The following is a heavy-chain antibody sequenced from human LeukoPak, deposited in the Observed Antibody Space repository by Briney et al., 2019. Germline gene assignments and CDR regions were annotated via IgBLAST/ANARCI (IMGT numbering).Heavy chain of an antibody. V-gene: IGHV3-48*03. CDR1: GFTFSSYE. D-gene: IGHD6-19*01. CDR3: AREVYEQWLVQFDY. CDR2: ISSSGSTI. Sequence: GGSLRLSCAASGFTFSSYEMNWVRQAPGKGLEWVSYISSSGSTIYYADSVKGRFTISRDNAKNSLYLQMNSLRAEDTAVYYCAREVYEQWLVQFDYWGQGTLVTVSS. J-gene: IGHJ4*02.